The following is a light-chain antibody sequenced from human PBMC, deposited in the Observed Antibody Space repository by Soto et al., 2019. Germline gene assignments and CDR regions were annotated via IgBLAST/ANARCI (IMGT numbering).Light chain of an antibody. CDR3: SSYSNRDTYVI. CDR1: GNDIGSYNY. V-gene: IGLV2-8*01. Sequence: QSALTQPPSASGSPGQSVAISCTGTGNDIGSYNYVSWYQQRPGKAPKLILYEVNTRPSGVPDRFSGSKSGNTASLTVSGLRSDDEGDYYCSSYSNRDTYVIFGGGTKMTVL. CDR2: EVN. J-gene: IGLJ2*01.